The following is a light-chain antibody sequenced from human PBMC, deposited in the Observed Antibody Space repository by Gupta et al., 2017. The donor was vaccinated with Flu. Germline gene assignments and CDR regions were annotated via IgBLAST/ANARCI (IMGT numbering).Light chain of an antibody. CDR3: QSYDITLSGSV. V-gene: IGLV1-40*01. Sequence: QSVLTQPPSVSGAPGQRLTIPSTGSSSNFGAGYDVHWYQQFPGTAPRLLIYGNNKRASGVPDRFSGSKSGTSASLAITGLQAEDEADYYCQSYDITLSGSVFGGGTKLTVL. CDR1: SSNFGAGYD. CDR2: GNN. J-gene: IGLJ3*02.